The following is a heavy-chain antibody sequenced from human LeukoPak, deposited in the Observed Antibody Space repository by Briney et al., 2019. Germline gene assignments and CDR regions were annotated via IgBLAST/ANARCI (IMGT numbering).Heavy chain of an antibody. CDR3: ARDTPGEESH. J-gene: IGHJ4*02. V-gene: IGHV3-7*01. CDR1: GFTFSAYW. CDR2: IKQDGSEE. D-gene: IGHD2-2*01. Sequence: GGSLRLSCSASGFTFSAYWMSWVRQAPGKGLEWVANIKQDGSEEHYVDSVKGRFTISRNNAKNSLYLQMNSLRAEDTAVYYCARDTPGEESHWGQGTLVTVSS.